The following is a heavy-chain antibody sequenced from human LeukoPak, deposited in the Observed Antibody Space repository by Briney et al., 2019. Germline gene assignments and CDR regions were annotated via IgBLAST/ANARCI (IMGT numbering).Heavy chain of an antibody. D-gene: IGHD3-10*01. CDR2: MNHGGNT. CDR1: GFSISSRYY. V-gene: IGHV4-38-2*01. J-gene: IGHJ2*01. Sequence: KTSEKLSFNCSVYGFSISSRYYWGWVRQPPGKGLEGIGSMNHGGNTYYNPSLNSRVTISVDTSKNQLSLNLSSVTAADTAVYYCARMGGGWNFDLWGRGTLVTVSS. CDR3: ARMGGGWNFDL.